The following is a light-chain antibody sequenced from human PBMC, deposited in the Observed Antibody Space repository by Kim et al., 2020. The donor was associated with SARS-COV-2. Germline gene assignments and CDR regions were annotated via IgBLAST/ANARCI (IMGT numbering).Light chain of an antibody. CDR3: QQYYSTPLT. Sequence: DIVMTQSPDSLAVSLGERATINCKSSQSVLYSSNNKNYLAWYQQKPGQPPKLLIYWASTRESGVTDRFSGSGSGTDFTLTISSLQAEDVAVYYCQQYYSTPLTFGGGNKVDIK. J-gene: IGKJ4*01. CDR1: QSVLYSSNNKNY. CDR2: WAS. V-gene: IGKV4-1*01.